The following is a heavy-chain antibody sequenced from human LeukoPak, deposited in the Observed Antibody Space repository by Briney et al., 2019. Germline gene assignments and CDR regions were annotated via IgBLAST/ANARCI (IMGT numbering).Heavy chain of an antibody. CDR3: AVRWFGELSPFDY. Sequence: SVKVSCKASGYTFTSYGISWVRQAPGQGLEWMGRIIPILGIANYAQKFQGRVTITADKSTSTAYMELSSLRSEDTAVYYCAVRWFGELSPFDYWGQGTLVTVSS. CDR2: IIPILGIA. J-gene: IGHJ4*02. CDR1: GYTFTSYG. D-gene: IGHD3-10*01. V-gene: IGHV1-69*04.